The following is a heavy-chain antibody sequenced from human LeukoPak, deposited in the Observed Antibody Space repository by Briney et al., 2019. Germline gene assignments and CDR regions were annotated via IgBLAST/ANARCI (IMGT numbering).Heavy chain of an antibody. CDR3: ARRAAMATLYYFDN. V-gene: IGHV5-51*01. CDR1: GYNFASYW. J-gene: IGHJ4*02. D-gene: IGHD5-24*01. CDR2: IYPSGSVS. Sequence: GESLKISCKGSGYNFASYWIGWVRQMRGEGLGWMGIIYPSGSVSRYSPSFRGRVTISADKSISTAYLQWSSLKATDTAMYYCARRAAMATLYYFDNWGQGTVVTVSS.